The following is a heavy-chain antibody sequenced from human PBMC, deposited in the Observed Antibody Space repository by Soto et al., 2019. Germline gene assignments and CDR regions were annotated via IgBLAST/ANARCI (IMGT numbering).Heavy chain of an antibody. CDR2: IGNTAHRNSR. D-gene: IGHD4-17*01. J-gene: IGHJ4*02. Sequence: EVQLVESGGGVVQPGGSLRVSCAASGFTFSDHHMDWVRQAPGKGLEWVSRIGNTAHRNSRSYAASVKDRFTISRDDSKNALYLQMNSLQTEDTAVYYCVRAGYGGNSDYWGQGTLVTVSS. V-gene: IGHV3-72*01. CDR3: VRAGYGGNSDY. CDR1: GFTFSDHH.